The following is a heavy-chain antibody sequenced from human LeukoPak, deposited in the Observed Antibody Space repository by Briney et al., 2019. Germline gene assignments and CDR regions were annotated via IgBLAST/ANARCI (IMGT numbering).Heavy chain of an antibody. CDR1: GGSISSSSYY. V-gene: IGHV4-39*07. D-gene: IGHD3-22*01. J-gene: IGHJ4*02. CDR3: ARLRGSGYYPQGFDY. Sequence: LSETLSLTCTVSGGSISSSSYYWGWIRQPPGKGLEWIGSIYYSGSTYYNPSLKSRVTISVDTSKNQFSLKLSSVTAADTAVYYCARLRGSGYYPQGFDYWGQGTLVTVSS. CDR2: IYYSGST.